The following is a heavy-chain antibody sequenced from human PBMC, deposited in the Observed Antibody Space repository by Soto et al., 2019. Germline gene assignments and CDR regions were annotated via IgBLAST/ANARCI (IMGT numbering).Heavy chain of an antibody. V-gene: IGHV4-31*03. CDR2: IYYSGST. D-gene: IGHD5-12*01. Sequence: QVQLQESGPGLVKPSQTLSLTCTVSGGSISSGGYYWSWIRQHPGKGLEWIGYIYYSGSTYYNTSLKSRVTISVDTSKNQFSLKLSSVTAADTAVYYCARGTVATIEPYYYYYGMDVWGQGTTVTVSS. J-gene: IGHJ6*02. CDR3: ARGTVATIEPYYYYYGMDV. CDR1: GGSISSGGYY.